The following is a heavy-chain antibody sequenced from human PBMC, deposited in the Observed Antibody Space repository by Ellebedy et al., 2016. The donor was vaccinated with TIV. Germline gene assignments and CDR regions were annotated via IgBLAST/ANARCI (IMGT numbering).Heavy chain of an antibody. CDR3: ARVAYCGGDCRAFDY. J-gene: IGHJ4*02. CDR1: GYTFTSYG. D-gene: IGHD2-21*02. V-gene: IGHV1-18*01. CDR2: ISAYNGNT. Sequence: AASVKVSCKASGYTFTSYGISWVRQAPGQGLEWMGWISAYNGNTNYAQKLQGRVTMTTDTSTSTAYMELRSLRSDDTAVYYCARVAYCGGDCRAFDYWGQGTLVTVSS.